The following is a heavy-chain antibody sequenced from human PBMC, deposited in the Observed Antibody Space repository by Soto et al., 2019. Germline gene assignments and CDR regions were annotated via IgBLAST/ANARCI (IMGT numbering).Heavy chain of an antibody. Sequence: PSGRLSIARAACGGSVKIYDVAGSRQHTGKGLEWIGEINHSGSTYYNPSLKSRVTISVDTSKNQFSLKLSSVTAADTAVYYCARRQGELLRLYYYYGMDVWGQGTTVTVSS. CDR2: INHSGST. V-gene: IGHV4-34*01. D-gene: IGHD1-26*01. CDR1: GGSVKIYD. CDR3: ARRQGELLRLYYYYGMDV. J-gene: IGHJ6*02.